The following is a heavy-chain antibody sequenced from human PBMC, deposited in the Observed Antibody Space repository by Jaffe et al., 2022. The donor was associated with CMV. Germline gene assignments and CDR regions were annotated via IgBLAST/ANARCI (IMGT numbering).Heavy chain of an antibody. CDR1: GFTFSSYE. J-gene: IGHJ4*02. D-gene: IGHD3-22*01. Sequence: EVQLVESGGGLVQPGGSLRLSCAASGFTFSSYEMNWVRQAPGKGLEWVSYISSSGSTIYYADSVKGRFTISRDNAKNSLYLQMNSLRAEDTAVYYCARGYSSSGYYWAPLYYWGQGTLVTVSS. V-gene: IGHV3-48*03. CDR2: ISSSGSTI. CDR3: ARGYSSSGYYWAPLYY.